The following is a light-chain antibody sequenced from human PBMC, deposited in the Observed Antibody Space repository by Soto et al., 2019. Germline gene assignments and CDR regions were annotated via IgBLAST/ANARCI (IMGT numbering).Light chain of an antibody. CDR3: QHYNNWPPCT. CDR2: SAS. CDR1: QSVSTN. Sequence: EIVMTQSPATLSVSPGERATLSCRASQSVSTNLAWYQQKPGQPPRLLIFSASTRATGVPARFSGSGSGTDFTLTISSLQSEDFAVYYCQHYNNWPPCTFGQGTKVEIK. V-gene: IGKV3-15*01. J-gene: IGKJ1*01.